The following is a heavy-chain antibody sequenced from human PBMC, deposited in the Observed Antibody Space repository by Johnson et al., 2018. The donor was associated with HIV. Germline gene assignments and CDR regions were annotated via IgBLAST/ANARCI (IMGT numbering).Heavy chain of an antibody. D-gene: IGHD3-10*01. CDR1: GFSFDDYA. V-gene: IGHV3-43D*03. CDR2: ISWDGGNT. CDR3: VKDSDTYYYGSGDAFDI. Sequence: VQLLESGGVAVQPGGSLRLSCAASGFSFDDYAMHWVRQAPGKGLEWVSLISWDGGNTYYADSVKGRFIISRDNSKKSLYLQMNSLRAEDTALYFCVKDSDTYYYGSGDAFDIWGRGTMVTVSS. J-gene: IGHJ3*02.